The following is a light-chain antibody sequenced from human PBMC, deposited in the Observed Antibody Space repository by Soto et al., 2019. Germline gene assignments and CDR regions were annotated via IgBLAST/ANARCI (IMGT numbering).Light chain of an antibody. V-gene: IGKV2-28*01. Sequence: VMTQSPRSLPVTLGQAASISCRSSQSLQYSNGYNYLDWYFQKPGQSPQLLISLGSTRASGVPDRFSGSGSGTDFTLKISRVEADDVGVYYCFQGLQTPPITFGQGTRLEIK. CDR1: QSLQYSNGYNY. J-gene: IGKJ5*01. CDR3: FQGLQTPPIT. CDR2: LGS.